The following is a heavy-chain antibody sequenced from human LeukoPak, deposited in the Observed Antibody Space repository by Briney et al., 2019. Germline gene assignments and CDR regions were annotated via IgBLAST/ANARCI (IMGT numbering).Heavy chain of an antibody. CDR1: VGSFCGYY. D-gene: IGHD3-3*01. CDR3: ARSSITIFGVVISSMDV. J-gene: IGHJ6*03. CDR2: FNHSRST. V-gene: IGHV4-34*01. Sequence: PSETLSLTCAVYVGSFCGYYWSGLRQPPGEGGEWIGDFNHSRSTNYNPSLKRRVPISGDTSKNQFYLKLSSVTAADTAVYYCARSSITIFGVVISSMDVGGKGTTVTVSS.